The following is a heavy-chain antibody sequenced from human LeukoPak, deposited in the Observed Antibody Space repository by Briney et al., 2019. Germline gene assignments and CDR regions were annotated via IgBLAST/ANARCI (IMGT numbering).Heavy chain of an antibody. CDR3: ARGLFPIVVVPAATSGLDY. CDR1: GGSFSGYY. CDR2: INHSGST. V-gene: IGHV4-34*01. J-gene: IGHJ4*02. Sequence: PSETLSLTCAVYGGSFSGYYWSWIRQPPGKGLEWIGEINHSGSTNYNPSLKSRVTISVDTSKNQFSLELSSVTAADTAVYYCARGLFPIVVVPAATSGLDYWGQGTLVTVSS. D-gene: IGHD2-2*01.